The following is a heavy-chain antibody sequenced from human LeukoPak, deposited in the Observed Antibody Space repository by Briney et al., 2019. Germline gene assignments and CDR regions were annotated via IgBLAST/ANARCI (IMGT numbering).Heavy chain of an antibody. V-gene: IGHV3-23*01. J-gene: IGHJ6*04. D-gene: IGHD3-16*01. CDR2: ISSSGGNT. Sequence: PGGSLRLLCAASGFTFSSHWMSWVRQAPGKGLEWVSAISSSGGNTDNADSLKGRFTISRDNSKDTLYLQMNSLRVEDTAVYYCARRTYGAKDVWGKETTHSVSP. CDR1: GFTFSSHW. CDR3: ARRTYGAKDV.